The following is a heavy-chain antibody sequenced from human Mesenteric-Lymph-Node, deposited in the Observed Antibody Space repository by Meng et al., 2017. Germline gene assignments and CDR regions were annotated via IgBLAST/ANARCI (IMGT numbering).Heavy chain of an antibody. CDR2: ISAYNGNT. V-gene: IGHV1-18*01. CDR3: ARVEVGITSGDY. J-gene: IGHJ4*02. D-gene: IGHD1-26*01. Sequence: QAQLGQCGGEVKKPGASVKVSCKASGYTFTNYGITWVRQAPGQGLEWMGWISAYNGNTNYAQTLQGRVTMTTDTSTSTAYMELGSLRSDDTAVYYCARVEVGITSGDYWGQGTLVTV. CDR1: GYTFTNYG.